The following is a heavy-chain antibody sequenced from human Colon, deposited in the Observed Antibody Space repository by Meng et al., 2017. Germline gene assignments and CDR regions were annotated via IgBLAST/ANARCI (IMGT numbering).Heavy chain of an antibody. CDR1: GYNFTTYG. J-gene: IGHJ4*02. V-gene: IGHV1-18*01. D-gene: IGHD6-19*01. CDR2: ISAYNGNT. Sequence: QVQQGQSGPELKKPGASVKVSCKASGYNFTTYGITWVRQAPGEGLEWMGWISAYNGNTNSAQKFQDRVTMTTDTSTNTAYMELRSLRSDDTAMYYCARDRQWLGSDYWGQGTLVTASS. CDR3: ARDRQWLGSDY.